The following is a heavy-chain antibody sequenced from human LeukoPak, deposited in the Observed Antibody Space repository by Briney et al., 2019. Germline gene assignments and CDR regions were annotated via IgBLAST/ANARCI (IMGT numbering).Heavy chain of an antibody. Sequence: GSLRLSCAASGFTFSDYYMSWIRQPPGKGLEWIGSIYYSGSTYYNPSLKSRVTISVDTSKNQFSLKLSSVTAADTAVYYCASWTPPVRLLWFGERKDDAFDIWGQGTMVTVSS. CDR3: ASWTPPVRLLWFGERKDDAFDI. V-gene: IGHV4-38-2*01. CDR2: IYYSGST. CDR1: GFTFSDYY. J-gene: IGHJ3*02. D-gene: IGHD3-10*01.